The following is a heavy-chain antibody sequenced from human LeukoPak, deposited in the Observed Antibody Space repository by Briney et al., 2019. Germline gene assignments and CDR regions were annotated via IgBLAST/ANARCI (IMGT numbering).Heavy chain of an antibody. CDR1: GGSISSRTYY. V-gene: IGHV4-39*07. CDR3: ARHFSSSSTVYYYYYMDV. J-gene: IGHJ6*03. Sequence: PSETLSLTCTVSGGSISSRTYYWGWIRQPPGKGLEWIGTIYYSGTTYYNPSLKSRVTISLDTSKNLFSLKLSSVTAADTAIYYCARHFSSSSTVYYYYYMDVWGKGTTVTVSS. CDR2: IYYSGTT. D-gene: IGHD6-6*01.